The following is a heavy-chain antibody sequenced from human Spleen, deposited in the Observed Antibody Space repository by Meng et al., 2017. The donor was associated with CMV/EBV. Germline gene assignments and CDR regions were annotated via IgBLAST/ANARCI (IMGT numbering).Heavy chain of an antibody. D-gene: IGHD1-14*01. CDR1: GGSFSGYY. J-gene: IGHJ2*01. CDR3: ASEPVGWYFDL. V-gene: IGHV4-34*01. Sequence: LTCGVYGGSFSGYYWTWIRQPPGKGLEWIGEINHGGVTHYNSSLNSRVTISLDTSKKRFSLRLTSVTAADTAVYYCASEPVGWYFDLWGRGTLVTVS. CDR2: INHGGVT.